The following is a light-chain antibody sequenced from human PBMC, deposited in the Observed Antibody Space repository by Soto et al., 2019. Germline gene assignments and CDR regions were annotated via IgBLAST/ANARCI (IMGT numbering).Light chain of an antibody. J-gene: IGKJ5*01. Sequence: EIVLTQSPATLSLSPGERATXXXXASQSVGSSFAWYQQKLGQAPRLLIYAASDRATGIPGRFSGSGSGTDFTLIISSLEPEDFAVYYCQQRSNWPPTFGQGTRLDIK. V-gene: IGKV3-11*01. CDR2: AAS. CDR3: QQRSNWPPT. CDR1: QSVGSS.